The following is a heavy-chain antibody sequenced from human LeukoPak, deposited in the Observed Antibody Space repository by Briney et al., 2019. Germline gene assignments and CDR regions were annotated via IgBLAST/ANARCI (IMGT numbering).Heavy chain of an antibody. CDR2: FDPEDGET. CDR1: GYTLTELS. CDR3: ATGRGDYLPYWYLDL. Sequence: APVKVSCKVSGYTLTELSMHWVRQAPGKGLEWMGGFDPEDGETIYAQKFQGRVTMTEDTSTDTAYMELSSLRSEDTAVYYCATGRGDYLPYWYLDLWGRGTLVTVSS. V-gene: IGHV1-24*01. J-gene: IGHJ2*01. D-gene: IGHD4-17*01.